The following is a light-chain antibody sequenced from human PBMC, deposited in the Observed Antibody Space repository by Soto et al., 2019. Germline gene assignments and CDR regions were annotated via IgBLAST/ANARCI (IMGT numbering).Light chain of an antibody. CDR2: GAS. CDR1: QSVPSSS. CDR3: QQRSNWPWT. J-gene: IGKJ1*01. Sequence: EIVLTQSPGTLSLSPGETATISCRASQSVPSSSIGWYQQRPGQAPRLLIYGASSRATGIPARFSGGGSGTDFTLTISSLEPEDFAVYYCQQRSNWPWTFGQGTKVDIK. V-gene: IGKV3D-20*02.